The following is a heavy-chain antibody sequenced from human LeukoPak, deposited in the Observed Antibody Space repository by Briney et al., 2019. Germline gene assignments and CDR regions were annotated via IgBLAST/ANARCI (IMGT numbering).Heavy chain of an antibody. CDR1: GYTFTSYA. CDR3: ARVVGSGWPYFDY. CDR2: INAGNGNT. Sequence: ASVKVSCKASGYTFTSYAMHWVRQAPGQRLEWMGWINAGNGNTKYSQKFQGRVTITRDTSASTAYMELSSLRSEDTAVYYCARVVGSGWPYFDYWGQGTLVTVS. J-gene: IGHJ4*02. V-gene: IGHV1-3*01. D-gene: IGHD6-19*01.